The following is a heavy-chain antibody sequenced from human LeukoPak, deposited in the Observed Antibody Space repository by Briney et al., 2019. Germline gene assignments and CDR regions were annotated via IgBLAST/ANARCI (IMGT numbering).Heavy chain of an antibody. CDR1: GYSISSGYY. D-gene: IGHD2-8*01. V-gene: IGHV4-38-2*02. J-gene: IGHJ6*03. CDR3: ARGRYCTNGVCYRHYYYYMDV. CDR2: IYYSGST. Sequence: SETLSLTCTVSGYSISSGYYWGWIRQPPGKGLEWIGYIYYSGSTNYNPSLKSRVTISVDTSKNQFSLKLSSVTAADTAVYYCARGRYCTNGVCYRHYYYYMDVWGKGTTVTVSS.